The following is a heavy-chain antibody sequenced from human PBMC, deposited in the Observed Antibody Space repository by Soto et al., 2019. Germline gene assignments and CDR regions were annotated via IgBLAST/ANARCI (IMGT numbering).Heavy chain of an antibody. CDR1: GGSISSYY. CDR2: IYYSGST. J-gene: IGHJ6*03. Sequence: SETLSLTCTVSGGSISSYYWSWIRQPPGKGLEWIGSIYYSGSTTYNPSLKSRVTISVATSKNQFSLKLSSVTAADTAVYYCARDQCAMTTVTGCYYYMDVWGKGTRVTVS. CDR3: ARDQCAMTTVTGCYYYMDV. V-gene: IGHV4-59*01. D-gene: IGHD4-17*01.